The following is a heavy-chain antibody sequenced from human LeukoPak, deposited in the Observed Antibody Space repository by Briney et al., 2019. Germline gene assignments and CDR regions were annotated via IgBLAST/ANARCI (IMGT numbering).Heavy chain of an antibody. Sequence: SETLSLTCAVSGGSISGYYWSWIRQPPGKGVEWIGYVYYSGSTNYNPSLKSRVTISLVTSKNQFSLRLSSLTATDTAVYYCARDGEGYSYGLGAFDIWGQGTMVTVSS. V-gene: IGHV4-59*01. CDR1: GGSISGYY. D-gene: IGHD5-18*01. CDR2: VYYSGST. J-gene: IGHJ3*02. CDR3: ARDGEGYSYGLGAFDI.